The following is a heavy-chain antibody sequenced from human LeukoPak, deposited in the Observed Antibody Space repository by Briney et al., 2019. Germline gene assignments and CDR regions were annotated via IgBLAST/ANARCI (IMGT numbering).Heavy chain of an antibody. V-gene: IGHV4-59*08. CDR3: ARHGTISSESYFDY. D-gene: IGHD1-14*01. J-gene: IGHJ4*02. CDR1: GGSVSSYY. CDR2: IHNSGRT. Sequence: SETLSLTCSVSGGSVSSYYWSWIRQSPGKGLEWIGYIHNSGRTNYNPSLKSRVTGFVDTSKNQVSLRLSSVTAADTAVYYCARHGTISSESYFDYWGQGALVAVSS.